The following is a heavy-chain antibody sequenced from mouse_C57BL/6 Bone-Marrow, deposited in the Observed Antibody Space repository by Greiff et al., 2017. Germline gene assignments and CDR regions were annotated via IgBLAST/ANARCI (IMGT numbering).Heavy chain of an antibody. Sequence: VQLQQSGAELVRPGASVKLSCTASGFNIKDDYMPWVKQRPEQGLEWIGWIDPENGDTEYASKFQGKATITAATSSNTAYLQLSSLTSEDTAVYYCTTYSIYYDYDAWFAYWGQGTLVTVSA. V-gene: IGHV14-4*01. CDR3: TTYSIYYDYDAWFAY. CDR1: GFNIKDDY. CDR2: IDPENGDT. D-gene: IGHD2-4*01. J-gene: IGHJ3*01.